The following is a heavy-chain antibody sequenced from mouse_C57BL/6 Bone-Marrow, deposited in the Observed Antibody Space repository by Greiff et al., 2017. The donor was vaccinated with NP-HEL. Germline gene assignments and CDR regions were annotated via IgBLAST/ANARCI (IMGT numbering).Heavy chain of an antibody. CDR2: IDPSDSYT. J-gene: IGHJ3*01. CDR1: GYTFTDHT. D-gene: IGHD1-1*01. CDR3: ASPVYYGSSLFAY. V-gene: IGHV1-78*01. Sequence: QVQLQQSDAELVKPGASVKISCKVSGYTFTDHTIHWMKQRPEQGLEWIGEIDPSDSYTNYNQKFKGKSTLTVDKSSSTAYMQLSSLTSEDSAVYYCASPVYYGSSLFAYWGQGTLVTVSA.